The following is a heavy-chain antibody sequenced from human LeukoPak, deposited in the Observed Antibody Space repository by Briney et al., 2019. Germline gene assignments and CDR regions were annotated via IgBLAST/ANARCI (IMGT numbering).Heavy chain of an antibody. CDR2: ISGSGDSA. J-gene: IGHJ4*02. CDR1: GFTFSNYA. V-gene: IGHV3-23*01. Sequence: GGSLRLSCAASGFTFSNYAMRWVRQAPGKGLEWVSGISGSGDSAYYADSGKGRFTISRDNSKNTLYLQMNSLRAEDTALYYCARAETRETTWTTWGQGTLVTVSS. D-gene: IGHD4-17*01. CDR3: ARAETRETTWTT.